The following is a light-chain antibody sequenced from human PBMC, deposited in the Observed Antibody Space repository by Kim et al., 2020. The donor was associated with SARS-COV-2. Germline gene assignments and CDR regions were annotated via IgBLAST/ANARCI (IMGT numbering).Light chain of an antibody. V-gene: IGLV1-44*01. Sequence: GQRFDISLYGSYSNVGTRIVNWWQRLPGTSTKRLIFGYNQRPSGVPDGFSGSNSGTSASLAISGLQSEDEADYYCAAWDDNLNGVRFGGGTQLTVL. CDR1: YSNVGTRI. CDR3: AAWDDNLNGVR. J-gene: IGLJ2*01. CDR2: GYN.